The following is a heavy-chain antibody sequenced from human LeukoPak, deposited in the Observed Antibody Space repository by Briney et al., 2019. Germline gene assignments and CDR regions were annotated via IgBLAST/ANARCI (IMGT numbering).Heavy chain of an antibody. CDR2: IYHSGST. D-gene: IGHD1-26*01. V-gene: IGHV4-38-2*02. J-gene: IGHJ4*02. CDR1: GYSISSGYY. Sequence: SETLSLTCTVSGYSISSGYYWGWIRQPPGKGLEWIGSIYHSGSTYYNPSLKSRVTISVDRSKNQFSLKLSSVTAADTAVYYCARGREWEPIDYWGQGTLVTVSS. CDR3: ARGREWEPIDY.